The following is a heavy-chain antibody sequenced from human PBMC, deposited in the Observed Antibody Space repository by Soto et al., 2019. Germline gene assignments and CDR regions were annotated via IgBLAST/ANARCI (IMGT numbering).Heavy chain of an antibody. CDR3: ARDLSWGSNWYYYMDV. CDR1: GFILSDCA. J-gene: IGHJ6*03. Sequence: EVQLVESGGGLVQPGGPLRLSCATSGFILSDCAMNWVRQAPGKWLEWVSYISSSSSVIDYAVSVKGRFTVSRDNARNSLDLQMNSLRAEDTAVYYCARDLSWGSNWYYYMDVWGKGTTVTGSS. V-gene: IGHV3-48*01. D-gene: IGHD7-27*01. CDR2: ISSSSSVI.